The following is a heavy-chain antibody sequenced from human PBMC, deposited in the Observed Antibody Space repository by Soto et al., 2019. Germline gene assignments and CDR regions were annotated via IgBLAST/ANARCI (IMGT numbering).Heavy chain of an antibody. CDR2: IYYSGST. J-gene: IGHJ3*01. Sequence: KHSDTLSLRSAASGESMKISYFSWSRQPPGKGLVWIGYIYYSGSTNYNPSLKSRVTISVDTSKNQFSLKLSSVTAVVTAVYYCARRSGQAFDF. D-gene: IGHD3-10*01. CDR1: GESMKISY. CDR3: ARRSGQAFDF. V-gene: IGHV4-59*07.